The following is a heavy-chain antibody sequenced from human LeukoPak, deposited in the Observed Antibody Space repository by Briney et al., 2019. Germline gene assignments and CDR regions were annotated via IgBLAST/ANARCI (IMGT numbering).Heavy chain of an antibody. Sequence: GGSLRLSCAASGFTVSSNYMSWVCQAPGKGLEWVANIKQDGSEKYYVDSVKGRFTISRDNAKNSLYLQMNSLRAEDTAVYYCATGSSGWQPYNWFDPWGQGTLVTVSS. V-gene: IGHV3-7*01. J-gene: IGHJ5*02. CDR2: IKQDGSEK. CDR1: GFTVSSNY. CDR3: ATGSSGWQPYNWFDP. D-gene: IGHD6-19*01.